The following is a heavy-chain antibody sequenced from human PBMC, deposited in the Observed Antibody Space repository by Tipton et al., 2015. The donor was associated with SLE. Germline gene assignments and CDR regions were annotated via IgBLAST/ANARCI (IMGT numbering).Heavy chain of an antibody. V-gene: IGHV1-69*05. J-gene: IGHJ6*02. D-gene: IGHD6-6*01. CDR1: GGTFSSYA. CDR3: ARDRGSIAARPYYYYGMDV. CDR2: IIPIFGTA. Sequence: QLVQSGPEVKKPGSSVKVSCKASGGTFSSYAISWVRQAPGQGLEWMGGIIPIFGTANYAQKFQGRVTITTDESTSTAYMELSSLRSEDTAVYYCARDRGSIAARPYYYYGMDVWGQGTTVTVSS.